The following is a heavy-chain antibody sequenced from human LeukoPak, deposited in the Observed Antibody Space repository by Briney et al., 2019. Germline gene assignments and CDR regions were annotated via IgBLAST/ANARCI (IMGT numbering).Heavy chain of an antibody. J-gene: IGHJ5*02. Sequence: PGGSLRLSCAASEFTFSVYWMHWVRQAPGKGLVWVSRISGDGASTSYADSVKGRFTISRDNAKNMVYLQMNSLRTEDTALYYCARDNSPGWFDPWGQGTLVTVSS. V-gene: IGHV3-74*01. D-gene: IGHD4-23*01. CDR3: ARDNSPGWFDP. CDR2: ISGDGAST. CDR1: EFTFSVYW.